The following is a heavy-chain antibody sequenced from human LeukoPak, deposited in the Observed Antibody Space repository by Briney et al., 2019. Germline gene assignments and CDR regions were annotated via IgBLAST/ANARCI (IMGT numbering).Heavy chain of an antibody. Sequence: GASAKVSCKASGYTFTSYGISWVRQAPGQGLEWMGWITAYNDNTYYAQKLQGRVTMTTDTSTSTAYMELRSLRSDDTAVYYCARDLRRGSSSWYVSGGDYWGQGTLVTVSS. D-gene: IGHD6-13*01. J-gene: IGHJ4*02. V-gene: IGHV1-18*01. CDR1: GYTFTSYG. CDR2: ITAYNDNT. CDR3: ARDLRRGSSSWYVSGGDY.